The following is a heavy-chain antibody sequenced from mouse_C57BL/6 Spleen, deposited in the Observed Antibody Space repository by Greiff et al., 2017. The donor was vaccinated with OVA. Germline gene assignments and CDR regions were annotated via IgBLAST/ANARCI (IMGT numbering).Heavy chain of an antibody. D-gene: IGHD3-3*01. V-gene: IGHV5-16*01. CDR2: INYDGSST. CDR1: GFTFSDYY. J-gene: IGHJ3*01. CDR3: AREEGQGFAY. Sequence: DVKLVESEGGLVQPGSSMKLSCTASGFTFSDYYMAWVRQVPEKGLEWVANINYDGSSTYYLDSLKSRFIISRDNAKNILYLQMSSLKSEDTATYYCAREEGQGFAYWGQGTLVTVSA.